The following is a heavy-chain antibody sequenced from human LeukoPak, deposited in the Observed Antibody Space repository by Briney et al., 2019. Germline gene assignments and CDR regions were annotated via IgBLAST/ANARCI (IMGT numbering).Heavy chain of an antibody. J-gene: IGHJ3*02. D-gene: IGHD3-3*01. CDR1: GGSISSYY. V-gene: IGHV4-59*01. CDR3: ARPRGVVDAFDI. CDR2: IYYSEST. Sequence: PSETLSLTCTVSGGSISSYYWSWIRQPPGKGLEWIGYIYYSESTNYNPSLKSRVTISVDTSKNQFSLKLSSVTAADTAVYYCARPRGVVDAFDIWGQGTMVTVSS.